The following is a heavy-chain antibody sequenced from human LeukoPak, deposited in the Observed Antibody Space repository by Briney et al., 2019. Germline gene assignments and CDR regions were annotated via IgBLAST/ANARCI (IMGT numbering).Heavy chain of an antibody. CDR2: ISGSGGST. J-gene: IGHJ6*02. CDR3: ATTSALDEYYYYYGMDV. Sequence: GGSLRLSCAASGFTFSSDAMSWVRQAPGKGLEWVSAISGSGGSTYYADSAKGRFTISRDNSKNTLYLQMNSLRAEDTAVYYCATTSALDEYYYYYGMDVWGQGTTVTVSS. V-gene: IGHV3-23*01. CDR1: GFTFSSDA.